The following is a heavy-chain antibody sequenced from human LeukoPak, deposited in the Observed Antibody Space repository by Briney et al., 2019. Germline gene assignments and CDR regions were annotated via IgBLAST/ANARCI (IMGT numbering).Heavy chain of an antibody. V-gene: IGHV3-23*01. CDR3: GGTAMDFDY. CDR1: GFTFNTYG. J-gene: IGHJ4*02. CDR2: ISGSGGAT. Sequence: GGSLRLSCAASGFTFNTYGMSWVRQAPGKGLEWVSGISGSGGATYYADSVKGRFTISRDNAKNSLYLQMNSLRAEDTAVYYCGGTAMDFDYWGQGTLVTVSS. D-gene: IGHD5-18*01.